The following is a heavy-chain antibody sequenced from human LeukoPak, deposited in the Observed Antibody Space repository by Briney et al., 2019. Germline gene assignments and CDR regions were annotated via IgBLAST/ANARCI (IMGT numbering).Heavy chain of an antibody. CDR2: TYYRSKWYY. Sequence: SQTLSLTCAISGDSVSSNSAAWNWIRQSASRGLECLGRTYYRSKWYYDYAVAVKSRISINPDTSKNQFSLQLSSVTPEDTAVYYCARDPVGESTIFDYWGQGTLVTVSS. CDR1: GDSVSSNSAA. D-gene: IGHD1-26*01. J-gene: IGHJ4*02. V-gene: IGHV6-1*01. CDR3: ARDPVGESTIFDY.